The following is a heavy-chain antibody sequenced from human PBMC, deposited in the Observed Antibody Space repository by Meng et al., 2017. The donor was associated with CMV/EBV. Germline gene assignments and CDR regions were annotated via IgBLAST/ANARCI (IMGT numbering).Heavy chain of an antibody. J-gene: IGHJ4*02. D-gene: IGHD4-17*01. CDR2: IWYDGSNK. V-gene: IGHV3-33*01. CDR3: ARGDYGDYVNDY. CDR1: GFTFSSYG. Sequence: GESLKISCAASGFTFSSYGMHWVRQAPGKGLEWVAVIWYDGSNKYYADSVKGRFTISRDNSKNTLYLQMNSLRAEDTAVYYCARGDYGDYVNDYWGQGTVVTVSS.